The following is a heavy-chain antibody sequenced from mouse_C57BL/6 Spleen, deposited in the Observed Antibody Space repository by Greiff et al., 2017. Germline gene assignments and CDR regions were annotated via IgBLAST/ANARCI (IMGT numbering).Heavy chain of an antibody. V-gene: IGHV6-3*01. CDR3: TAYYDYDVDY. J-gene: IGHJ2*01. D-gene: IGHD2-4*01. CDR1: GFTFSNYW. Sequence: EVKVEESGGGLVQPGGSMKLSCVASGFTFSNYWMNWVRQSPEKGLEWVAQIRLKSDNYATHYAESVKGRFTISRDDSKSSVYLQMNNLRAEDTGIYYCTAYYDYDVDYWGQGTTLTVSS. CDR2: IRLKSDNYAT.